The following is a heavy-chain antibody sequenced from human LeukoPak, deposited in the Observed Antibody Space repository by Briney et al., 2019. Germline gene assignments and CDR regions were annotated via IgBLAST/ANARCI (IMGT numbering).Heavy chain of an antibody. CDR1: GFTFSTYS. CDR3: ARGLPAYYYDSSGYYGGENYYFDY. J-gene: IGHJ4*02. Sequence: PGGSLRLSCAASGFTFSTYSMNWVRQAPGKGLEWVSSISSSSGYIYYADSVKGRFTISRHNSKNTLYLQMNSLRAEDTAVYYCARGLPAYYYDSSGYYGGENYYFDYWGQGTLVTVSS. V-gene: IGHV3-21*04. D-gene: IGHD3-22*01. CDR2: ISSSSGYI.